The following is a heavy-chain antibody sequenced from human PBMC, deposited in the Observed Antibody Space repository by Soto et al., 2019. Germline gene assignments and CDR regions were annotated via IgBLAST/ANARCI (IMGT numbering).Heavy chain of an antibody. D-gene: IGHD6-19*01. CDR2: IVVGSGHP. V-gene: IGHV1-58*01. J-gene: IGHJ4*02. Sequence: SAKVSCKAYGFTFSNSGVQRVLQSRGQRLEWMGWIVVGSGHPNLAQKFQDRVTLTRDMSTGTAYMELSSLRSEDTAVYYCAADVIAVAGDFDHWGQRSHVTV. CDR1: GFTFSNSG. CDR3: AADVIAVAGDFDH.